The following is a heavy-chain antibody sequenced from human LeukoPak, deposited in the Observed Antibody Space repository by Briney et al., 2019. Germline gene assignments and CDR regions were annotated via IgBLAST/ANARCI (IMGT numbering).Heavy chain of an antibody. Sequence: PSETLSLTCTVSGGSLSSYYWSWIRQPPGKGLEWIGYIYYSGSATYNPSPKTRVTISVDTSKNQFSLKLGSVTAWDTAVYYCASEHEFAAFDIWGQGPMVTVSS. CDR3: ASEHEFAAFDI. V-gene: IGHV4-59*01. CDR2: IYYSGSA. J-gene: IGHJ3*02. CDR1: GGSLSSYY.